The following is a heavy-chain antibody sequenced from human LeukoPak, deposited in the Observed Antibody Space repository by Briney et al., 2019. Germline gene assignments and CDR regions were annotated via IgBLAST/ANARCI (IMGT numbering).Heavy chain of an antibody. CDR2: LIPILGKA. CDR3: ARVTGAADGYNWFDP. V-gene: IGHV1-69*04. D-gene: IGHD6-13*01. J-gene: IGHJ5*02. CDR1: GGTLSSYG. Sequence: SVKVSCKASGGTLSSYGIAWVRQAPGQGLDWMGRLIPILGKANYAQKFQGRVTITADTSTSTVFMDLSSLRSEDTAVYYCARVTGAADGYNWFDPWGQGTLVTVSS.